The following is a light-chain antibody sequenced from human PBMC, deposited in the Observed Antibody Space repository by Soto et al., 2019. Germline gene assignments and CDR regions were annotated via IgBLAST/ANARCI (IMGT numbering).Light chain of an antibody. CDR2: DVS. Sequence: SALTQPASVSGSPGQSITLSCTGTSSDVGGYNYVSWYPQHPGKAPKLMIYDVSKRPSGVSNRFSGSKSGNTASLTISGLQAEDEADYYCSSYTSSSTRVFGTGTKLTVL. CDR3: SSYTSSSTRV. V-gene: IGLV2-14*01. CDR1: SSDVGGYNY. J-gene: IGLJ1*01.